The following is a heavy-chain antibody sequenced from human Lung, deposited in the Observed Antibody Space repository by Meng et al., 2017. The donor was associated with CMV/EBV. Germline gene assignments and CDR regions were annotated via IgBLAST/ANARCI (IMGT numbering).Heavy chain of an antibody. Sequence: SXXVSXKASGGTFSSYAISWVRQAPGQGLEWMGGIIPIFGTANYAQKFQGRVTITTDESTSTAYMELSSLRSEDTAVYYCARGNYGDYHYYGMDVWGQGTXVTVFS. CDR3: ARGNYGDYHYYGMDV. J-gene: IGHJ6*02. CDR1: GGTFSSYA. CDR2: IIPIFGTA. V-gene: IGHV1-69*05. D-gene: IGHD4-17*01.